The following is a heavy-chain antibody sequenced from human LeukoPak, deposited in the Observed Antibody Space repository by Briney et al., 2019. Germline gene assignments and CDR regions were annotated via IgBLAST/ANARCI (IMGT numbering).Heavy chain of an antibody. CDR1: GFTFSSYE. V-gene: IGHV3-48*03. CDR2: ISSSGSTI. CDR3: ARDKYYDSSGYDY. Sequence: PGGSLRLSCAASGFTFSSYEMNWVRQAPGKGLEWVAYISSSGSTIYYADSVKGRITISRDNAKNSMYLQMNRLRAEDTAVYYCARDKYYDSSGYDYWGQGTLVTVSS. J-gene: IGHJ4*02. D-gene: IGHD3-22*01.